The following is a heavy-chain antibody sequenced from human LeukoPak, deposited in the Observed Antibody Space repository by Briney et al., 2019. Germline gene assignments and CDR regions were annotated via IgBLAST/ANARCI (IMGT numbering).Heavy chain of an antibody. Sequence: GGSLRLSCAASGFTFDDYAMHWVRHAPGKGLEWVSGISWNSGSIGYADSVKGRFTISRDNSKNTLYLQMNSLRAEDTAVYYCAKTIDYYLVASYFDYWGQGTLVTVSS. D-gene: IGHD2/OR15-2a*01. J-gene: IGHJ4*02. CDR2: ISWNSGSI. CDR1: GFTFDDYA. CDR3: AKTIDYYLVASYFDY. V-gene: IGHV3-9*01.